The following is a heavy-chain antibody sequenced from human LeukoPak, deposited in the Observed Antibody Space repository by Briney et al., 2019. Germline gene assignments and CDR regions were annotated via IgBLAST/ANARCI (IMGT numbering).Heavy chain of an antibody. Sequence: ASVKVSCKSSGYTFISYAMHWVRQAPGQRLEWMGWMNAGNGNTKYSQKFQGRVTMTRDTSTSAVYMELSSLRSEDTAVYYCARSAYSSGWYGAFDIWGQGTMVTVSS. CDR2: MNAGNGNT. D-gene: IGHD6-19*01. CDR3: ARSAYSSGWYGAFDI. V-gene: IGHV1-3*01. CDR1: GYTFISYA. J-gene: IGHJ3*02.